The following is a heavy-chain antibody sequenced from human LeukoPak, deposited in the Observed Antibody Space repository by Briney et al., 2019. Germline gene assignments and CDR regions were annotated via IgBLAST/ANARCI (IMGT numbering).Heavy chain of an antibody. Sequence: PSETLSLTCTVSGGSISSYYWSWIRQPPGKGLEWIGYIYYSGSTNYNPSVKSRVAMSVDTSKKQFSLKLSSLTAADTAVYYCARDVGGGPFFDYWGQGTLVTVSS. J-gene: IGHJ4*02. CDR2: IYYSGST. D-gene: IGHD2-15*01. CDR3: ARDVGGGPFFDY. V-gene: IGHV4-59*01. CDR1: GGSISSYY.